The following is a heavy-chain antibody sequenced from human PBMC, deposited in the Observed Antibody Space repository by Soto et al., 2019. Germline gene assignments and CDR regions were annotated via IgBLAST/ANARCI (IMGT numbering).Heavy chain of an antibody. Sequence: SETLSLTCAVYGGSFSGYYWSWIRQPPGKGLEWIGEINHSGSTNYNPSLKSRVTISVDTSKNQFSLKLSSVTAADTAVYYCARLLLRYFDWSPPYMDVWGKGTTVTVSS. J-gene: IGHJ6*03. CDR3: ARLLLRYFDWSPPYMDV. V-gene: IGHV4-34*01. CDR2: INHSGST. CDR1: GGSFSGYY. D-gene: IGHD3-9*01.